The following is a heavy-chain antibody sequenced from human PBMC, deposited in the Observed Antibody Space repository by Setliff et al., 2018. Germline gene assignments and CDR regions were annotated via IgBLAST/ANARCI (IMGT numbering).Heavy chain of an antibody. CDR1: GFTFSNYA. CDR2: ITSSGRDT. Sequence: QPGGSLRLSCATSGFTFSNYAMGWVRQAPGKGLEWVSVITSSGRDTYYTDSVKGRFTISRDNSDNTLYLQMNSLRDADTAIYYCARDRGGASTRDHWGQGTLVTVSS. CDR3: ARDRGGASTRDH. V-gene: IGHV3-23*01. J-gene: IGHJ4*02. D-gene: IGHD1-26*01.